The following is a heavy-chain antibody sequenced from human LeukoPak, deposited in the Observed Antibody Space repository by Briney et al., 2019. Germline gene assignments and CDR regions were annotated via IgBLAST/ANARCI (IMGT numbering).Heavy chain of an antibody. CDR2: ISSSSSYI. J-gene: IGHJ3*02. CDR1: GFTFSSYS. V-gene: IGHV3-21*01. D-gene: IGHD3-10*01. Sequence: GGSLRLSCVPSGFTFSSYSMSWVRQAPGKGLEWVSSISSSSSYIYYADSVKGRFTISRDNAKNSLYLQMNTLRAEDTAVYYCARGSDYYGSGSYFIDAFDIWGQGTMVTVSS. CDR3: ARGSDYYGSGSYFIDAFDI.